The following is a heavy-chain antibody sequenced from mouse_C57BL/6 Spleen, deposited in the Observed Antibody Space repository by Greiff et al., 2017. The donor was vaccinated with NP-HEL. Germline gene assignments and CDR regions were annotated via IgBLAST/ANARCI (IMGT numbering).Heavy chain of an antibody. CDR2: IDPETGGT. V-gene: IGHV1-15*01. J-gene: IGHJ2*01. CDR1: GFTFTDYE. Sequence: QVQLQQSGAELVRPGASVTLSCTASGFTFTDYEMHWVKQTPVHGLEWIGAIDPETGGTAYNQKFKGKAILTADKSSSTAYMELRSLTSEDSAVYYCTLTGTVCFDYWGQGTTLTVSS. D-gene: IGHD4-1*01. CDR3: TLTGTVCFDY.